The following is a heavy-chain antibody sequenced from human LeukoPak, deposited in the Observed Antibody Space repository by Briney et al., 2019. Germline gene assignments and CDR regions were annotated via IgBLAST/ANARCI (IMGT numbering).Heavy chain of an antibody. CDR3: ARIRWLRTGHYYYYMDV. Sequence: PSETLSLTCTVSGGSISSYYWSWIRQPAGKGLEWFGRIYTSGSTNYNPSLKSRVTMSVDTSKNQFSLKLSSVTAADTAVYYCARIRWLRTGHYYYYMDVWGKGTTVTISS. CDR2: IYTSGST. D-gene: IGHD5-12*01. V-gene: IGHV4-4*07. J-gene: IGHJ6*03. CDR1: GGSISSYY.